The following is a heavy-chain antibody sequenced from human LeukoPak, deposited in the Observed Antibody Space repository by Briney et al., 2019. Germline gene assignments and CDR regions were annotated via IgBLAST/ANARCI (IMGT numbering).Heavy chain of an antibody. Sequence: SETLSLTCTVSGGSISSGGYYWSWIRQHPGKGLEWIGYIYYSGSTYYNPSLKSRVTISVDTSKNQFSPKLGSVTAADTAVYYCAREQYYYDSSGGGYYYGMDVWGQGTTVTVSS. J-gene: IGHJ6*02. CDR3: AREQYYYDSSGGGYYYGMDV. CDR2: IYYSGST. D-gene: IGHD3-22*01. V-gene: IGHV4-31*03. CDR1: GGSISSGGYY.